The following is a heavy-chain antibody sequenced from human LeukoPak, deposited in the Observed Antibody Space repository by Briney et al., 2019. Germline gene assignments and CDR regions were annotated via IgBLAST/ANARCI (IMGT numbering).Heavy chain of an antibody. V-gene: IGHV3-48*04. Sequence: GGSLRLSCAASGFTFSGYSMNWVRQTPGKGLEWVSYISSSTSTIYYADSVKGRFTISRDNAKNSLYLQMNSLRAEDTAVYYCATSGSYYRYYFDYWGQGTLVTVSS. CDR3: ATSGSYYRYYFDY. D-gene: IGHD1-26*01. CDR2: ISSSTSTI. J-gene: IGHJ4*02. CDR1: GFTFSGYS.